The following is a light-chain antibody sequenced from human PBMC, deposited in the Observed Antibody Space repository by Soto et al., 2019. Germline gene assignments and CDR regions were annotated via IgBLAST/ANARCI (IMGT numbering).Light chain of an antibody. CDR2: LGS. Sequence: DIVLTQSPLSLAVTLGEPASISCRSSLSLLHRNGYNYVNWYLQKPGQSPQLLIHLGSNRASGVPDRFSGSGSGTDFTLQISRVEAEDVGVYHCMQSLPTPKTFGQGTKVEIK. J-gene: IGKJ1*01. CDR3: MQSLPTPKT. V-gene: IGKV2-28*01. CDR1: LSLLHRNGYNY.